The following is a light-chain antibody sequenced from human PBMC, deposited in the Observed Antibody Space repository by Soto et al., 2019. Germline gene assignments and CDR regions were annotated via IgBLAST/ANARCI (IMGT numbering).Light chain of an antibody. V-gene: IGKV3-15*01. CDR1: QSVSSN. J-gene: IGKJ3*01. Sequence: EIVMTQSPATLSVSPGERATLSCRASQSVSSNLAWYQQKPGQAPRLLIYGASTRATGIPARFGGSGSGTEFTLTISSLQSEDFAVYYCQQYNNWPIFTFGPGTKVDIK. CDR3: QQYNNWPIFT. CDR2: GAS.